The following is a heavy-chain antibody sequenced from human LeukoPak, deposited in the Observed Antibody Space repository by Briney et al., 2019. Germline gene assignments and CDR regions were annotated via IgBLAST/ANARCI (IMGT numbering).Heavy chain of an antibody. CDR2: INQDGSEK. D-gene: IGHD3-10*01. CDR3: ATMVRGGNAPYDY. Sequence: GGSLRLSCAASEFILRSSWMIWVRQAPGKGLEWVANINQDGSEKYYVDSVKGRFTISRDNAKQSLYLQMNSLRSEDTAVYYCATMVRGGNAPYDYWGQGTLVTVSS. CDR1: EFILRSSW. V-gene: IGHV3-7*02. J-gene: IGHJ4*02.